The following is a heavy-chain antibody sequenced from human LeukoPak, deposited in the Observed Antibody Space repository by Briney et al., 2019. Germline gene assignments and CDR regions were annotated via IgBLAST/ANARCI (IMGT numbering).Heavy chain of an antibody. V-gene: IGHV1-69*01. D-gene: IGHD3-22*01. CDR3: ASVRAPSYDSSGYYPDY. J-gene: IGHJ4*02. CDR1: GGTFSSYA. CDR2: IIPIFGTA. Sequence: SVKVSCKASGGTFSSYAISWVRQAPGQGLEWMGGIIPIFGTANYAQKFQGRVTITADESTSTAYMELSSLRSEDTAVYYCASVRAPSYDSSGYYPDYWGQGALVTVSS.